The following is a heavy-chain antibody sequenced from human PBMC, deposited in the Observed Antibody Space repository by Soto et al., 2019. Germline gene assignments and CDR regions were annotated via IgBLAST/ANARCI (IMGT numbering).Heavy chain of an antibody. Sequence: SLTCTVSGGSVSGGSYYWSWIRQTPTKGLEFIGYLYFTGSTNYNPSLKSRVSISRDTSKNQFSLNLRSVTAADTAVYYCARMSMMTQLDYWGQGTLVTVSS. CDR1: GGSVSGGSYY. J-gene: IGHJ4*02. V-gene: IGHV4-61*01. CDR2: LYFTGST. CDR3: ARMSMMTQLDY. D-gene: IGHD3-16*01.